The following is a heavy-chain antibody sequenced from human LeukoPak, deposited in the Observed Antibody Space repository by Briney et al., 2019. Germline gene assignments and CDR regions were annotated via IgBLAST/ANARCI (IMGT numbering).Heavy chain of an antibody. J-gene: IGHJ4*02. CDR3: AADSSGYYCFDY. CDR2: ISGSGDTT. CDR1: GFTFSSYA. V-gene: IGHV3-23*01. D-gene: IGHD3-22*01. Sequence: GGSLRLSCADAGFTFSSYAMSWVRQAPGKGLEWVSSISGSGDTTHYADSVKGRFTISRDNSKNTLYLQMNSLRAEDTAVYYCAADSSGYYCFDYWGQGTLVTVSS.